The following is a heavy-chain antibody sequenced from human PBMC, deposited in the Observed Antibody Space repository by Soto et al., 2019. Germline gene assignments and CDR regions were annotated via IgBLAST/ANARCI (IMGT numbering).Heavy chain of an antibody. J-gene: IGHJ6*02. Sequence: QVQVVQSGDEVKETGASVRVSCKTSGYSFTAYGISWVRQAPGQGLEWRGWISCYNGKTKYAQKVQGRVTMTTDTSTSTAYMEVRNLRSDDAAIYYCARDAPPPEVRFWEWHNYDYNGMDVWGQGTTVTVSS. CDR3: ARDAPPPEVRFWEWHNYDYNGMDV. CDR1: GYSFTAYG. D-gene: IGHD3-3*01. CDR2: ISCYNGKT. V-gene: IGHV1-18*01.